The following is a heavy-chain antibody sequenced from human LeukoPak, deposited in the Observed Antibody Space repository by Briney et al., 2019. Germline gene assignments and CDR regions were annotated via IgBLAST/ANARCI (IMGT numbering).Heavy chain of an antibody. Sequence: SETLSLTCTVSGYSISSSSYYWGWIRQPPGKGLEWIGTIYYSGSTYYNPSLKSRVTISVDTSKNQFSLKLSSVTAADTAVYYCARDLWGYYYGSGSYYPFDYWGQGTLVTVSS. CDR2: IYYSGST. CDR1: GYSISSSSYY. V-gene: IGHV4-39*07. J-gene: IGHJ4*02. D-gene: IGHD3-10*01. CDR3: ARDLWGYYYGSGSYYPFDY.